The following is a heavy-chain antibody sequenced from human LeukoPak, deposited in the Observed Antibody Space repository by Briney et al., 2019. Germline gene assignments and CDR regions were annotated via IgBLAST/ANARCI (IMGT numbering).Heavy chain of an antibody. V-gene: IGHV4-34*01. CDR3: ASLTRDY. Sequence: SETLSLTCAVYGGSFSYYYWSWIRQPPGKGLEWIGEINHSGITNYNPSLKSRVTISADTSKNQFSLKLSSVTAADTAVYYCASLTRDYWGQGTLVTVSS. J-gene: IGHJ4*02. CDR2: INHSGIT. D-gene: IGHD2-21*02. CDR1: GGSFSYYY.